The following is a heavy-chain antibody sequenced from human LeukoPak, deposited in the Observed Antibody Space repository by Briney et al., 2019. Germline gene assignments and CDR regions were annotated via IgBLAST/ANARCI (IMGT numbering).Heavy chain of an antibody. CDR2: ISYDGSNK. V-gene: IGHV3-30-3*01. D-gene: IGHD6-19*01. CDR3: AKCSTPGYTSGWCNWIDP. CDR1: EFTFSSYA. Sequence: PGGSLRLSCTASEFTFSSYAMHWVRQAPGKGLEWVAVISYDGSNKYYADSVKGRFTVSRDNSKNTLYLQMNSLRADDTAVYYCAKCSTPGYTSGWCNWIDPWGQGTLVTVSS. J-gene: IGHJ5*02.